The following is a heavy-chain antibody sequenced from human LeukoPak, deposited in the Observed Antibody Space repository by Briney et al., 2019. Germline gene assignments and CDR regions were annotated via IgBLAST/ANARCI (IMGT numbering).Heavy chain of an antibody. Sequence: GGSLRLSCAASGFTFDDYAMNWVRQAPGKGLEWVSSISSSSSYIYYADSVKGRFTISRDNAKNSLYLQMNSLRADDTAVYYCAAEHDGFDIWGQGTMVTVSS. J-gene: IGHJ3*02. CDR1: GFTFDDYA. CDR3: AAEHDGFDI. CDR2: ISSSSSYI. D-gene: IGHD6-13*01. V-gene: IGHV3-21*01.